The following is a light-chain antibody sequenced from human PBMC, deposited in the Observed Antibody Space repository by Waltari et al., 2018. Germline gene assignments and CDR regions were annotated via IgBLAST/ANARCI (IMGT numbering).Light chain of an antibody. J-gene: IGKJ5*01. Sequence: IQLTQSPSSLSASVGDRVTITCRASQGISCYLAWSQQKPGKAPNLLIYAAFTLQSGGPARFRGSGSGTDFTLTISSLQPEDFATYYCQQFNTYPLTFGQGTRLEIK. CDR1: QGISCY. CDR2: AAF. V-gene: IGKV1-9*01. CDR3: QQFNTYPLT.